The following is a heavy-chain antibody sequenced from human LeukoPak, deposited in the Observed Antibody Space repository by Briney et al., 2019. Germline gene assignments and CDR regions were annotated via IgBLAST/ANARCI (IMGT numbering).Heavy chain of an antibody. CDR3: AKAAYSGRYLADYFDY. CDR2: IWYDGSNK. Sequence: GGSLRLSCAASGFTFSSYGMHWVRQAPGKGLEWVEVIWYDGSNKYYADSVKGRFTISRDNSKNTLYLQMNSLRAEDTAVYYCAKAAYSGRYLADYFDYWGQGTLVTVSS. CDR1: GFTFSSYG. J-gene: IGHJ4*02. V-gene: IGHV3-33*06. D-gene: IGHD1-26*01.